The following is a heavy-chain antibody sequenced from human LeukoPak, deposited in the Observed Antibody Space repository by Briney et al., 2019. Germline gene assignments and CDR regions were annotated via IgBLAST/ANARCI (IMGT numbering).Heavy chain of an antibody. CDR1: GGSISSGGYY. V-gene: IGHV4-31*03. CDR3: AREGPRYCSGGSCYPFGY. D-gene: IGHD2-15*01. J-gene: IGHJ4*02. Sequence: SETLSLTCTVSGGSISSGGYYWSWIRQHPGKGLEWIGYIYYSGSTYYNPSLKSRVTISVDTSKNQFSLKLSSVTAADTAVYYCAREGPRYCSGGSCYPFGYWGQGTLVTVSS. CDR2: IYYSGST.